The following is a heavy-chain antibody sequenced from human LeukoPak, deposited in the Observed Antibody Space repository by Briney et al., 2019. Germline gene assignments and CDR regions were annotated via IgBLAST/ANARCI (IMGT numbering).Heavy chain of an antibody. CDR2: IYSGGST. V-gene: IGHV3-66*01. D-gene: IGHD3-22*01. Sequence: GGSLRLSCAASEFTVSSNYMSWVRQAPGKGLEWVSVIYSGGSTYYADSVKGRFTISRDNSKNTLYLQMNSLRAEDTAVYYCARISYDSSGYYDYWGQGTLVTVSS. J-gene: IGHJ4*02. CDR3: ARISYDSSGYYDY. CDR1: EFTVSSNY.